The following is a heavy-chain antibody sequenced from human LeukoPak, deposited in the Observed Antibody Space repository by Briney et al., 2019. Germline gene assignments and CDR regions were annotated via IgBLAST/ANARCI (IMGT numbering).Heavy chain of an antibody. CDR3: ARDLAYYDGSGYGDY. J-gene: IGHJ4*02. V-gene: IGHV3-21*01. CDR1: GFTFSSYS. D-gene: IGHD3-22*01. CDR2: ISSSSSYI. Sequence: GGSLRLSCAASGFTFSSYSMNWVRQAPGKGLEWVSSISSSSSYIYYADSVKGRFTISRDNAKNSLYLQMNSLRAEDTAVYYCARDLAYYDGSGYGDYWGQGTLVTASS.